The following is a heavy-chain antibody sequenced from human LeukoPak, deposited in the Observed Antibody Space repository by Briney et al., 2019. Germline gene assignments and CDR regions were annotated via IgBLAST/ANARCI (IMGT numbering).Heavy chain of an antibody. V-gene: IGHV4-59*01. Sequence: PSETLSLTCTVSGGSISSYYWSWLRQPPGKGREWIGYIYYSGSTNYNPSLKSRVTISVDTSKNQFSLKLSSVTAADTAVYYCARGLGMATSDYWGQGTLVTVSS. CDR2: IYYSGST. J-gene: IGHJ4*02. D-gene: IGHD5-24*01. CDR3: ARGLGMATSDY. CDR1: GGSISSYY.